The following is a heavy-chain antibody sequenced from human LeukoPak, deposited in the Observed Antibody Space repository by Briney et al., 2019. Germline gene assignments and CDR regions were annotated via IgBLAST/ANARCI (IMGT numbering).Heavy chain of an antibody. CDR3: AKDPYRYCSSTSCYTPRGY. CDR1: GFTFSSYG. CDR2: ISYDGSNK. Sequence: GGSLRLSCAASGFTFSSYGMHWVRQAPGKGLEWVAVISYDGSNKYYADSVKGRFTISSDNSKNTLYLQMNSLRAEDTAVYYCAKDPYRYCSSTSCYTPRGYWGQGTLVTVSS. V-gene: IGHV3-30*18. D-gene: IGHD2-2*02. J-gene: IGHJ4*02.